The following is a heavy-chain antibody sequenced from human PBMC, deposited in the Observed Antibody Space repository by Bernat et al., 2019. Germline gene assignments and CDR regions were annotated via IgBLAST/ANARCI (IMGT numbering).Heavy chain of an antibody. CDR2: IHDSGST. CDR1: AGSISNYY. D-gene: IGHD5-18*01. Sequence: QVQLQESGPRLVKPSETLSLTCTVSAGSISNYYWSWIRQPPGKGLEWIGYIHDSGSTNYNPSLKSRVSISVDTSKNQFSLKLSSVTAADTAVYYCARGYNYGYVYFDSWGQGTLVTVSS. V-gene: IGHV4-59*01. CDR3: ARGYNYGYVYFDS. J-gene: IGHJ4*02.